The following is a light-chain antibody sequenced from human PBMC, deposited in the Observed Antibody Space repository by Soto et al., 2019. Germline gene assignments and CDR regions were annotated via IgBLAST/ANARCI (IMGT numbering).Light chain of an antibody. CDR3: QQYGSSPVS. CDR1: QSVSG. Sequence: EIGLTQSPGTLSLSPGEKATLSCRASQSVSGLAWYQQKPGQAPRLLICGASSRATGIPDRISGSGSGTDFTLTISKLEPEHFAVYSCQQYGSSPVSFGQGTRLEIK. CDR2: GAS. V-gene: IGKV3-20*01. J-gene: IGKJ5*01.